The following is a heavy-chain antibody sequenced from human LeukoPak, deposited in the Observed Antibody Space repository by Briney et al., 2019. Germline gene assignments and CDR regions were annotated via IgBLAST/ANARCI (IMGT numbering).Heavy chain of an antibody. CDR3: AKGGYDYIEIGYFDY. D-gene: IGHD5-12*01. V-gene: IGHV3-23*01. CDR2: VIGSSGRT. J-gene: IGHJ4*02. CDR1: GFTLSKYA. Sequence: PGGSLRLSCAASGFTLSKYAMNWVRQAPGKGLEWVSLVIGSSGRTDYADSVKGRFTISRDNSKNTLYLEMISLRDEDTAIYYCAKGGYDYIEIGYFDYWGQGTLVTVSS.